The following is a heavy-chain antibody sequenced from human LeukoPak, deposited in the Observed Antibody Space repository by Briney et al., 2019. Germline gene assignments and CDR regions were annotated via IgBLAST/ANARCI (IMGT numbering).Heavy chain of an antibody. CDR3: AKPAYSSWYSYYGMDV. CDR2: IRSDSDGGVT. V-gene: IGHV3-15*01. CDR1: GFNFRNAW. Sequence: GGSLRLSCTASGFNFRNAWMCWVRQAPGKGLEWVGLIRSDSDGGVTQYGTPVKGRFTISRDDSKDTVYLQMNSLRAEDTAVYYCAKPAYSSWYSYYGMDVWGQGTTVTVSS. D-gene: IGHD6-13*01. J-gene: IGHJ6*02.